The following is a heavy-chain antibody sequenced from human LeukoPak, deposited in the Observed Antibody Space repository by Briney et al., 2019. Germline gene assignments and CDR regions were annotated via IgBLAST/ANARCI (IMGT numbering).Heavy chain of an antibody. CDR3: XXXXXXXXXXXXXXXANYYYYGMDV. J-gene: IGHJ6*02. CDR2: ICGSGGST. V-gene: IGHV3-23*01. Sequence: PGGSLRLSCAASGFTFSSYAMSWVRQAPGKGLEWVSSICGSGGSTYYADSVTGRFTISRDNSKNTLYLQMNSLRARGTAVHYXXXXXXXXXXXXXXXXANYYYYGMDVWGQGTTVTVSS. CDR1: GFTFSSYA.